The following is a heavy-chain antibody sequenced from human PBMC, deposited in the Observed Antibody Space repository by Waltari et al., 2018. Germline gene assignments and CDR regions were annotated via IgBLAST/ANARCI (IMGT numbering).Heavy chain of an antibody. CDR3: ASDPMVRGVIADYYYGMDV. CDR2: IIPIFGTA. V-gene: IGHV1-69*01. D-gene: IGHD3-10*01. CDR1: GSPFSSYA. Sequence: QVQLVQSGAEVKKPGSSVKVSCTASGSPFSSYAISWVRQAPGPGLEWMGGIIPIFGTANYAQKFQGRVTITADESTSTAYMELSSLRSEDTAVYYCASDPMVRGVIADYYYGMDVWGQGTTVTVSS. J-gene: IGHJ6*02.